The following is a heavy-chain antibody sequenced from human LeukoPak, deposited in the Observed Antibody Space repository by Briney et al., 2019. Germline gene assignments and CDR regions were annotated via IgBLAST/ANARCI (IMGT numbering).Heavy chain of an antibody. D-gene: IGHD2-2*02. J-gene: IGHJ5*01. CDR2: INSDGSVT. Sequence: GGSLRLSCSASGFSFNNYAMTWVRQAPGRGLEWVSRINSDGSVTNFADSVKGRFTISRDNAKNTVSLQMNSLTAEDTAVYFCARPSHYTIAFDSWGQGMLVTVSS. CDR3: ARPSHYTIAFDS. V-gene: IGHV3-74*01. CDR1: GFSFNNYA.